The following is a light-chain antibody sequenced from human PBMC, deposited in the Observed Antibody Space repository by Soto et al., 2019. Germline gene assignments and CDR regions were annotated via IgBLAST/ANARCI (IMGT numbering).Light chain of an antibody. V-gene: IGLV2-23*02. Sequence: QSALTQPASVSGSPGQSITISCTGTSSDVGSYNLVSWYQQHPGKAPKLMISEVTKRPSGISARFSGSKSGNTASLTISGLQAGNECVSYRCPYAGSTAWGFGGGSKLPV. J-gene: IGLJ3*02. CDR1: SSDVGSYNL. CDR2: EVT. CDR3: CPYAGSTAWG.